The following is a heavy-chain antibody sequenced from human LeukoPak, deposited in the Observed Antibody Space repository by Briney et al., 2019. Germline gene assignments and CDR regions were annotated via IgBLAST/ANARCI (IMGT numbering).Heavy chain of an antibody. Sequence: ASVRVSCKTSGYTFTNYGVSWVRQAPGQGLEWVGWISNHNATTNFAQKLHGRVTLTTDTSTATAYMELRSLRSADTAVYYCARDRCSSTSCPKRPYYYYYMDVWGKGTTVTVSS. V-gene: IGHV1-18*04. CDR3: ARDRCSSTSCPKRPYYYYYMDV. CDR1: GYTFTNYG. CDR2: ISNHNATT. D-gene: IGHD2-2*01. J-gene: IGHJ6*03.